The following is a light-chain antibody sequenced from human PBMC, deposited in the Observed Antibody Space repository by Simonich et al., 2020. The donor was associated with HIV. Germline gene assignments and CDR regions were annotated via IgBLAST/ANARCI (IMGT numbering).Light chain of an antibody. CDR1: SSDVGGYNY. CDR3: QSYDSSLSGWV. CDR2: DVS. Sequence: QSALPQPASVSGSPGQSITISCTGTSSDVGGYNYVSWYQQHPGKAPKLMIYDVSKRPSGVSNRFSGSKSGSSASLAITGLQADDEADYYCQSYDSSLSGWVFGGGTKLAVL. V-gene: IGLV2-14*01. J-gene: IGLJ3*02.